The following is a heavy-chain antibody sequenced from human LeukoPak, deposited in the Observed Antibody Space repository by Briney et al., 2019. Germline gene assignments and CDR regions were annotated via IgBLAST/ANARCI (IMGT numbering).Heavy chain of an antibody. CDR3: ARHVISSSWYGTFDY. D-gene: IGHD6-13*01. CDR1: GGSISSYY. CDR2: IYTSGST. V-gene: IGHV4-4*09. J-gene: IGHJ4*02. Sequence: SETLSLTCTVSGGSISSYYWSWIRQPPGKGLEWIGYIYTSGSTNYNPSLKSRVTISVDTSKNQFSLKLSSVTAADTAVYYGARHVISSSWYGTFDYWGQGTLVTLSS.